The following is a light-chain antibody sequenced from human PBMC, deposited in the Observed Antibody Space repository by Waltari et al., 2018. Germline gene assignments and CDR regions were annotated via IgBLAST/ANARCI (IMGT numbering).Light chain of an antibody. CDR1: SGHSNNI. Sequence: QLVVTPSPSASASLGASVKLTCTLSSGHSNNIIAWLQQRPEKGPRYLMKVNSDGSHIRGDEIPDRFSGSSSGAERYLTISSLQSEDEADYYCQTGGHGTWVFGGGTKLTVL. CDR3: QTGGHGTWV. J-gene: IGLJ3*02. V-gene: IGLV4-69*01. CDR2: VNSDGSH.